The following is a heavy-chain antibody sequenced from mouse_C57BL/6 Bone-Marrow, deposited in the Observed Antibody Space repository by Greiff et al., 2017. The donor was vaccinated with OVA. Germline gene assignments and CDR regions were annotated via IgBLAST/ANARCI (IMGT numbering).Heavy chain of an antibody. V-gene: IGHV5-4*01. CDR2: ISAGGSYT. CDR1: GFTFSSYA. D-gene: IGHD1-3*01. CDR3: ARAVRSGAMDY. Sequence: EVHLVESGGGLVKPGGSLKLSCAASGFTFSSYAMSWVRQTPEKGLEWVATISAGGSYTYYPDNVKGRFTFSRDNDKNNLYLQTGHLEAEDTARDYCARAVRSGAMDYWGQGTSVTVSS. J-gene: IGHJ4*01.